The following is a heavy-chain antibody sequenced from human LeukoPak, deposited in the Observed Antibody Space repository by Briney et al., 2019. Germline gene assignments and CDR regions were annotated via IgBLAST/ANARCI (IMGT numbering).Heavy chain of an antibody. D-gene: IGHD2-2*02. J-gene: IGHJ6*02. CDR3: ARDLDLGYCSSTSCYIRGYYYYGMDV. V-gene: IGHV3-30-3*01. CDR2: ISYDGSNK. Sequence: GRSLRLSCAASGFTFSSYAMHWVRQAPGKGLEWVAVISYDGSNKYYADSVKGRFTISRDNSKNTLYLQMYSLRAEDTAVYYCARDLDLGYCSSTSCYIRGYYYYGMDVWGQGTTVTVSS. CDR1: GFTFSSYA.